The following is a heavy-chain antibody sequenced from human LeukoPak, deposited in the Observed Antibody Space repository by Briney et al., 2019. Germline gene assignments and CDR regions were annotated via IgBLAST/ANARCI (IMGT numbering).Heavy chain of an antibody. J-gene: IGHJ5*02. D-gene: IGHD2-2*03. CDR3: ARLGSGYCSSTSCYRGWFDP. V-gene: IGHV5-51*01. CDR1: GYTFTSYW. Sequence: GESLKISCKGSGYTFTSYWIGWVRQMPGKGLEWMGITYPGDSDTRYSPSFQGQVTISADKSISTAYLQWSSLKASDTAMYYCARLGSGYCSSTSCYRGWFDPWGQGTLVTVSS. CDR2: TYPGDSDT.